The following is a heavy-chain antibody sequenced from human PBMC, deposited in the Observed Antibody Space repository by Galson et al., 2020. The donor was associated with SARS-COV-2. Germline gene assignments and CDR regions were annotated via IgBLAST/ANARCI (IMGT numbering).Heavy chain of an antibody. V-gene: IGHV3-30*03. CDR3: ATTRGGSYYGAFDI. CDR2: ISYDGSNK. D-gene: IGHD1-26*01. J-gene: IGHJ3*02. Sequence: SCAASGFTFSSYGMHWVRQAPGKGLEWVAVISYDGSNKYYADSVKGRFTISRDNSKNTLYLQMNSLRAEDTAVYYCATTRGGSYYGAFDIWGQGTMVTVSS. CDR1: GFTFSSYG.